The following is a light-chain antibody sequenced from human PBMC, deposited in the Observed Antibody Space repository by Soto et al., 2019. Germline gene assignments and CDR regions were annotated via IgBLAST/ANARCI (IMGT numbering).Light chain of an antibody. CDR2: WAS. J-gene: IGKJ3*01. V-gene: IGKV4-1*01. CDR3: HQYFTTPFT. CDR1: QTVLYDSNNKNY. Sequence: DILMTQSPDSLAVSLGERATINCRSSQTVLYDSNNKNYLAWFQQKPGQPPKLLIYWASPRESGVPDRFAGSGSGTDFTLTISSLQAEDVAGYYCHQYFTTPFTFGPGTKVDIK.